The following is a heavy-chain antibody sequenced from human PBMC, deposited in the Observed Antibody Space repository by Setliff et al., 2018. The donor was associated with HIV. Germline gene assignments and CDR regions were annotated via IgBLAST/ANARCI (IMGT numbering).Heavy chain of an antibody. V-gene: IGHV1-69*13. CDR2: IVPVFRTV. J-gene: IGHJ5*02. D-gene: IGHD3-3*01. Sequence: GASVKVSCKASGGSFYTYAFTWVRQAPGQGLEWVGGIVPVFRTVNYAQKLQGRVTITADESTSTSYMELNSLTSDDTAVYYCARGPKKGVDILHPESWGQGTLVTVSS. CDR3: ARGPKKGVDILHPES. CDR1: GGSFYTYA.